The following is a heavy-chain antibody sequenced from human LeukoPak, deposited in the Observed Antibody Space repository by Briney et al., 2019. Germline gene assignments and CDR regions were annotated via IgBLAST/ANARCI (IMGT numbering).Heavy chain of an antibody. Sequence: GGSLRLSCAASGFTFSSYAMSWVRQAPGKGLEWVSYISSSSSTIYYADSVKGRFTISRDNAKNSLYLQMNSLRAEDTAVYYCARDDADYDFWSGYYTGRYYYYMDVWGKGTTVTVSS. V-gene: IGHV3-48*01. CDR3: ARDDADYDFWSGYYTGRYYYYMDV. CDR2: ISSSSSTI. J-gene: IGHJ6*03. CDR1: GFTFSSYA. D-gene: IGHD3-3*01.